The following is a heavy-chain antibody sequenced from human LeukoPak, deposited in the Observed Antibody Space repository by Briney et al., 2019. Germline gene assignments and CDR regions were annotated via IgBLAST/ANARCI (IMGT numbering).Heavy chain of an antibody. CDR1: GFTFSDYY. Sequence: GGSLRLSCAASGFTFSDYYMSWIRQAPGKGLEWVSYISSSGSTIYYADSVKGRFTISRDNAKNSLYLQMNSLRAEDTAVYYCARDVSTYVLRFLTARYNWFDPWGQGTLVTVSS. J-gene: IGHJ5*02. V-gene: IGHV3-11*01. CDR3: ARDVSTYVLRFLTARYNWFDP. D-gene: IGHD3-3*01. CDR2: ISSSGSTI.